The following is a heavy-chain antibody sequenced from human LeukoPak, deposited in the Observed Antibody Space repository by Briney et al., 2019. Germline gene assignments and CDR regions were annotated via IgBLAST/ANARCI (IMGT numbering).Heavy chain of an antibody. D-gene: IGHD4-17*01. J-gene: IGHJ6*02. CDR3: ARDYGDYGGYYYGMDV. Sequence: GGSLRLSCAASGFTFSSYWMHWVRQAPGKGLVWVSRINSDGSSTSYADSVKGRFTISRDNAKNSLYLQMNSLRAEDTAVYYCARDYGDYGGYYYGMDVWGQGTTVTVSS. CDR1: GFTFSSYW. V-gene: IGHV3-74*01. CDR2: INSDGSST.